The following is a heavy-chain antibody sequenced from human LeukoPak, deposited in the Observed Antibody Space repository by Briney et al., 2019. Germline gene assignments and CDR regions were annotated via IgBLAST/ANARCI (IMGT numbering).Heavy chain of an antibody. CDR2: FDPEDGET. CDR3: ATGGRFEDAFDI. Sequence: ASVKVSCKVSGYTLTELSMHWVRQAPGKGLEWMGGFDPEDGETIYAQKFQGRVTMTEDTSTDTAYMELSSLRSEDKAVYYCATGGRFEDAFDIWGQGTMVTVSS. J-gene: IGHJ3*02. CDR1: GYTLTELS. D-gene: IGHD3-3*01. V-gene: IGHV1-24*01.